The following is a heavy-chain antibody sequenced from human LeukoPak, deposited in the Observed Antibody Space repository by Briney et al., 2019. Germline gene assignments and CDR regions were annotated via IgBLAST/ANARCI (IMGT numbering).Heavy chain of an antibody. Sequence: GGSLRLSCAASGFIFSDYYMSWIRQAPGKGLEWVSYISGSTTYTNYADSVKGRFTITRDNTRNSLFLQMYSLRAEDTAVYFCAREDGYCSGGNCYSYFDSWGQGTLVTVSS. V-gene: IGHV3-11*06. CDR3: AREDGYCSGGNCYSYFDS. CDR2: ISGSTTYT. D-gene: IGHD2-15*01. J-gene: IGHJ4*02. CDR1: GFIFSDYY.